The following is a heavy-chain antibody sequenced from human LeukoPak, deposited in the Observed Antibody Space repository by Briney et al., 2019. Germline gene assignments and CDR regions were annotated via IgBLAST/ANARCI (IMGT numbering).Heavy chain of an antibody. Sequence: QPGGSLRLSCAVSGFTFSSYEMNWVRQAPGKGLEWFSYISSSGTTVYYADSVKGRFTISRDNARNSLFLQMNSLGVEDTAVYYCARDQLQTWPWADYYGLDVWGQGTTVTVSS. V-gene: IGHV3-48*03. J-gene: IGHJ6*02. D-gene: IGHD4-23*01. CDR3: ARDQLQTWPWADYYGLDV. CDR1: GFTFSSYE. CDR2: ISSSGTTV.